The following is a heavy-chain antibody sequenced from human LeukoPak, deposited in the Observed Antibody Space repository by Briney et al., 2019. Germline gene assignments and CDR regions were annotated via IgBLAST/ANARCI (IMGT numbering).Heavy chain of an antibody. D-gene: IGHD3-10*01. CDR3: ASIHIEPGYNFGSFDY. J-gene: IGHJ4*02. CDR1: GFTFNIHG. Sequence: GGSLRLSCAASGFTFNIHGMHWVRQAPGKGLERVAIIWHDGSNKYYTDSVKGRFTISRDNSENTVYLQMNSLRAEDTAVYYCASIHIEPGYNFGSFDYWGRGKLVTVSS. V-gene: IGHV3-33*01. CDR2: IWHDGSNK.